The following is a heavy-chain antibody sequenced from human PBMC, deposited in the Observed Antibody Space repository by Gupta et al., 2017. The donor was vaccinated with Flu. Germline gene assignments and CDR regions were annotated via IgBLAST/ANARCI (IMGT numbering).Heavy chain of an antibody. CDR2: IDPNGGTT. CDR1: GYIFTTYS. D-gene: IGHD6-19*01. V-gene: IGHV1-46*01. Sequence: QVQLVQSGPEMKKPGASVKISCKASGYIFTTYSIHWVRQAPGQGLEWMGIIDPNGGTTTSAEKFQGRVTMTRDTSTGTVYVEVSSLRPEDTAVYYCARSQGAGLGWHPYGYWGQGTLVTVSS. J-gene: IGHJ4*02. CDR3: ARSQGAGLGWHPYGY.